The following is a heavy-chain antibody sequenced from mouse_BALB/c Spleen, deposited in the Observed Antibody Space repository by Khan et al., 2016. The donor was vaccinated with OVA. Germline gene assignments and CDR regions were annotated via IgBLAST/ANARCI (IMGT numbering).Heavy chain of an antibody. CDR1: GFSLSSYN. Sequence: QVQLKESGPGLVAPSQSLSLTCTVSGFSLSSYNIHWVRQPPGKGLEWLVMIWGDGGTDYNSTLKSRLSISKDNSKNQVFLKMNSLQSDNAATYYCARAYYRYDGYYAMDYWGQGTSVTVSS. V-gene: IGHV2-6-4*01. J-gene: IGHJ4*01. D-gene: IGHD2-14*01. CDR2: IWGDGGT. CDR3: ARAYYRYDGYYAMDY.